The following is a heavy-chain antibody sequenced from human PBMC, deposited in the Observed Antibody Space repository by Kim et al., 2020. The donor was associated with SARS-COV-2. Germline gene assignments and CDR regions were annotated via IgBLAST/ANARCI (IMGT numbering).Heavy chain of an antibody. Sequence: GGSLRLSCAASGFTFGDYAMHWVRQAPGKGLEWVSGISWNSGSIGYADSVKGRFTISRDNAKNSLYLQMNSLRAEDTALYYCAKDIRDYYDSSGYYSRDDAFDIWGQGTMVTVSS. CDR2: ISWNSGSI. J-gene: IGHJ3*02. V-gene: IGHV3-9*01. CDR1: GFTFGDYA. D-gene: IGHD3-22*01. CDR3: AKDIRDYYDSSGYYSRDDAFDI.